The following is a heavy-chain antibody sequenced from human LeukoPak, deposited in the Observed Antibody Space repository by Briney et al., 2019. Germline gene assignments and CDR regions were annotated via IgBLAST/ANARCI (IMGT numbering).Heavy chain of an antibody. CDR1: GFTFRSYA. D-gene: IGHD3-22*01. Sequence: GGSLRLSCAASGFTFRSYAMTWARQAPGKGLEWVSLISGGGDSTYYADSVKGRFTISRDNSKNTLYLQMNSLRAEGTAVYYCAKGSYYDSSGSFYFDYWGQGTLVTVSS. V-gene: IGHV3-23*01. CDR2: ISGGGDST. J-gene: IGHJ4*02. CDR3: AKGSYYDSSGSFYFDY.